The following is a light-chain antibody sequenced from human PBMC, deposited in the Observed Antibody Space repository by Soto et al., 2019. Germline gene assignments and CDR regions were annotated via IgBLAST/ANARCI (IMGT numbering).Light chain of an antibody. CDR2: GAS. CDR3: QQYGSSGT. CDR1: QSVSNNY. Sequence: EIVLTQSPGTLSLYPGERATLSCRASQSVSNNYLAWYQQQPGQAPRLLIYGASNRATGIPDRFSGSGSGTDFTLTISRLEPEEFAVYYCQQYGSSGTFGQGTKVDIK. V-gene: IGKV3-20*01. J-gene: IGKJ1*01.